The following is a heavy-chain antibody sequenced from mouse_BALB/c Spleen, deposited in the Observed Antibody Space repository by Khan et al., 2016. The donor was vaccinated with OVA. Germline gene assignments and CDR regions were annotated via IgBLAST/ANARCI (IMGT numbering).Heavy chain of an antibody. J-gene: IGHJ4*01. CDR3: AKFTPDYYSMDY. CDR1: GFSLISYG. Sequence: QVQLKESGPGLVAPSQSLSFTCTVSGFSLISYGESWVRQPPGKGLEWLGVIWGDGTTNYHSTLISRLIISKDNSKSQVFLKLNSLQTDDTATYYCAKFTPDYYSMDYWGQGTSVTVSS. D-gene: IGHD1-1*01. V-gene: IGHV2-3*01. CDR2: IWGDGTT.